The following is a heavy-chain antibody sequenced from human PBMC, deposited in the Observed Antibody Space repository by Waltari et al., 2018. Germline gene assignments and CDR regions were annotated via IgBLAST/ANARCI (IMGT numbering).Heavy chain of an antibody. V-gene: IGHV3-7*01. D-gene: IGHD2-15*01. Sequence: EVQLVESGGGLVQPGGSLRLSCAVSGFDFSGSWMSWVRPVPGKGLEWVANIKKDGSEIYYVDSVKGRCTISRDNAKNSLYLQMNSLRAEDTAMYYCARDGEYCSGDKCYSYWYFDLWGRGTLVTVSS. CDR1: GFDFSGSW. CDR2: IKKDGSEI. J-gene: IGHJ2*01. CDR3: ARDGEYCSGDKCYSYWYFDL.